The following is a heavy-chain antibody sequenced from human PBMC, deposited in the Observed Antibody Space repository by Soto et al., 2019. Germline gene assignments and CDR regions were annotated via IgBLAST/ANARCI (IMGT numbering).Heavy chain of an antibody. D-gene: IGHD3-10*01. CDR2: IIPIFGTA. CDR1: GGTFSSYA. J-gene: IGHJ6*02. CDR3: ARGGTAMVRGVINYYYYGMDV. V-gene: IGHV1-69*01. Sequence: VQLVQSGAEVKKPGSSVKVSCKASGGTFSSYAISWVRQAPGQGLEWMGGIIPIFGTANYAQKFQGRVTITADESTSTAYMELSSLRSEDTAVYYCARGGTAMVRGVINYYYYGMDVWGQGTTVTVSS.